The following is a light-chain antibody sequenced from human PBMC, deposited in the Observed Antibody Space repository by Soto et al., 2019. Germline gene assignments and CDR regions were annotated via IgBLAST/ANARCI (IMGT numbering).Light chain of an antibody. J-gene: IGLJ1*01. CDR3: NSYTSSSTYV. V-gene: IGLV2-14*03. CDR2: DVS. Sequence: QSVLTQPASVSGSPGQSIAISCTGTSSDVGGYNFVTWYQQHPGKAPKLIIYDVSNRPSGVSDRFSGSKSGNTASLTISGLQAEYEGDYYCNSYTSSSTYVFGTGTKVTVL. CDR1: SSDVGGYNF.